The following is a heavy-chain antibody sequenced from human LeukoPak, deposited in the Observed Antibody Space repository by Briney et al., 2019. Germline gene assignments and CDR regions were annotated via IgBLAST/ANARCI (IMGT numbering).Heavy chain of an antibody. V-gene: IGHV4-59*01. CDR1: GGSINSYY. J-gene: IGHJ4*02. D-gene: IGHD3-22*01. CDR2: IHYTGST. Sequence: TSETLSLTCTVSGGSINSYYWSWIRQPPGKGLECIGYIHYTGSTNYNPSLKSRVTISVDTSKNQFSLKLSSVTAADTAVYYCAGSYYYDSSGYGRWGQGTLVTVSS. CDR3: AGSYYYDSSGYGR.